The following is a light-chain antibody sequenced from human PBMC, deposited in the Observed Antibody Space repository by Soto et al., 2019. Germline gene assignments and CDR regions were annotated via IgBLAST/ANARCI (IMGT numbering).Light chain of an antibody. J-gene: IGKJ2*01. CDR2: GSS. CDR3: QQYGNSYT. V-gene: IGKV3-20*01. CDR1: HSIISTY. Sequence: EIVLTQSPATLSVSPGETATLSCRASHSIISTYLAWFQLKPGLAPRLLIYGSSNRATGIPDMFSGSGSGTDFTLIISSLEPEDFALYYCQQYGNSYTFGQGTKLEVK.